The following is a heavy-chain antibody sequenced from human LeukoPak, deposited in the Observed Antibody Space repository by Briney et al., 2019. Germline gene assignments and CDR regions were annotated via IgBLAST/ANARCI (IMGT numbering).Heavy chain of an antibody. D-gene: IGHD6-13*01. CDR1: GFTFSSYA. J-gene: IGHJ4*02. V-gene: IGHV3-23*01. CDR2: ISGSGGST. Sequence: GGSLRLSCAASGFTFSSYAMSWVRQAPGKGLEWVSAISGSGGSTYYADSVKGRFTISRDNSKNTLYLQMNTLRAEDTAVHYCAPQWTTYSSSWYYWGQGTLVTVSS. CDR3: APQWTTYSSSWYY.